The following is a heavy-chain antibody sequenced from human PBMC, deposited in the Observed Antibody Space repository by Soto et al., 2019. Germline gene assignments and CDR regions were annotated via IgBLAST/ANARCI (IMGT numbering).Heavy chain of an antibody. D-gene: IGHD5-18*01. CDR3: AKEGEVQLCQDCFDP. Sequence: GGSLRLSCPASGFALTSYTVTWVRQAPGKGLECVSAISGAYGTAYYSDSVRGRFTISRDNSKNTLYLQMNSLRAEDTAVYYCAKEGEVQLCQDCFDPWGQGTLVTVSS. CDR1: GFALTSYT. CDR2: ISGAYGTA. J-gene: IGHJ5*02. V-gene: IGHV3-23*01.